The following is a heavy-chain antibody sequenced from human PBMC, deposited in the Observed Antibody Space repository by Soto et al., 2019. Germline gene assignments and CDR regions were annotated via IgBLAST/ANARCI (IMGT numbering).Heavy chain of an antibody. CDR2: FYYSGST. D-gene: IGHD1-1*01. CDR1: GSSISSYY. J-gene: IGHJ6*02. V-gene: IGHV4-59*01. Sequence: SETLSLPCAVSGSSISSYYWIWIRQPPGKGLEWIGYFYYSGSTNYNPSLKSRVTISVDTSKNQLSLRLTSVTAADTAVYHCARENWNGYYYYGMDVWGQGTTVTVSS. CDR3: ARENWNGYYYYGMDV.